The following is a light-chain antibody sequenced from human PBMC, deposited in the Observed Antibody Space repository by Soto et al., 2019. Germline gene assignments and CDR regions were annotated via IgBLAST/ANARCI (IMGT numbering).Light chain of an antibody. J-gene: IGKJ1*01. V-gene: IGKV1-5*03. CDR1: QRIGSR. Sequence: DIQMTQSPSTLSAPVGDRVTITCRAGQRIGSRLAWYQQKRGKAPKLLTFKASSLEGGVTSRFSVCGSGTEFIVADSTVHPDDLAPCYSQQDNRIARAFGQRDKLVIK. CDR2: KAS. CDR3: QQDNRIARA.